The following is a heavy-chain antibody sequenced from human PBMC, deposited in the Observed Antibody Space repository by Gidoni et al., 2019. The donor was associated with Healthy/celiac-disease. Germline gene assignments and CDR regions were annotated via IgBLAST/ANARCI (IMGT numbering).Heavy chain of an antibody. CDR2: IKSKTDGGTT. J-gene: IGHJ4*02. CDR1: GFTFSNAW. Sequence: EVQLVESGGGLVKPGGSLRLSCAASGFTFSNAWMSWVRQAPGKGLEWVGRIKSKTDGGTTDYAAPVKGRFIISRDDSKNTLYLQMNSLKTEDTAVYYCTTDPPYGDNDYWGQGTLVTVSS. V-gene: IGHV3-15*01. CDR3: TTDPPYGDNDY. D-gene: IGHD4-17*01.